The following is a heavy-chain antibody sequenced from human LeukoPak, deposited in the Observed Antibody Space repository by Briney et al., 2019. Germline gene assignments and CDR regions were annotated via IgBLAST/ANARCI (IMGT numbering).Heavy chain of an antibody. CDR1: GFTFSDYY. D-gene: IGHD3-16*02. CDR3: ASIGDYYDYVWGSYRPDY. V-gene: IGHV3-11*06. Sequence: GGSLRLSCAASGFTFSDYYMSWIRQAPGKGLEWVSSISSSSSYIYYADSVKGRFTISRDNAKNSLYLQMNSLRAEDTAVYYCASIGDYYDYVWGSYRPDYWGQGTLVTVSS. J-gene: IGHJ4*02. CDR2: ISSSSSYI.